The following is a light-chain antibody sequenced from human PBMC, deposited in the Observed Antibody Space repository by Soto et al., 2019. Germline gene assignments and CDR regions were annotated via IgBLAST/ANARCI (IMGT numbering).Light chain of an antibody. CDR1: SSDVGSYNY. V-gene: IGLV2-14*01. CDR3: SSYASSSTYV. Sequence: QSALTQPASVSGSPGQSITISCTGTSSDVGSYNYVSWYQHHPGKAPQLMIYEVNNRPSGVSDRFSGSKSGNTASLTISGLQAEDEADYYCSSYASSSTYVFGSGTKLTV. J-gene: IGLJ1*01. CDR2: EVN.